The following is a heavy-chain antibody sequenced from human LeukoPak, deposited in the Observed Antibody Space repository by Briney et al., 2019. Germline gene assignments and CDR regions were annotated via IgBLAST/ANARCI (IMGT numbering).Heavy chain of an antibody. CDR1: GFTFSSYS. J-gene: IGHJ6*03. V-gene: IGHV3-23*01. D-gene: IGHD6-25*01. CDR3: ARKGIGSSRYQNMDV. CDR2: ISIDGGRT. Sequence: PGGSLRLSCAASGFTFSSYSMNWVRQAPGKGPEWVSTISIDGGRTYYADSVKGRFTVSRDTSKNTLYLQMNSLRAEDTAVYYCARKGIGSSRYQNMDVWGKGTTVTVSS.